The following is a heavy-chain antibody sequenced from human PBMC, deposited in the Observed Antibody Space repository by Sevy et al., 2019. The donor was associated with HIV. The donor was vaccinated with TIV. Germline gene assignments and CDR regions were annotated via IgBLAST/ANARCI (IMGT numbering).Heavy chain of an antibody. Sequence: GGSLSLSCAASGFTFSIPAMTWVRQPPGKGLEWVSVISGSGNSAYYADSVKGRFTISRDNSKNTLSLQMNSLRAEDTAVYYCAKGGRSYGDSYFDHWGQGTLVTVSS. V-gene: IGHV3-23*01. CDR2: ISGSGNSA. CDR3: AKGGRSYGDSYFDH. J-gene: IGHJ4*02. CDR1: GFTFSIPA. D-gene: IGHD5-18*01.